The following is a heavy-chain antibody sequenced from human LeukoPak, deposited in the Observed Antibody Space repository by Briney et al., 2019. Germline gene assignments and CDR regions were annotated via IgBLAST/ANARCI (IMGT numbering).Heavy chain of an antibody. Sequence: ASVKISCQASGYNFSDYYLHWVRQAPGQGLEWMGWISPYSNGTKSAQKFQGRVTMTRDTSTSTAYMELSRLRSDDTAVYYCARGPLGSSWYDYWGQGTLVTVSS. V-gene: IGHV1-2*02. CDR2: ISPYSNGT. J-gene: IGHJ4*02. D-gene: IGHD6-13*01. CDR1: GYNFSDYY. CDR3: ARGPLGSSWYDY.